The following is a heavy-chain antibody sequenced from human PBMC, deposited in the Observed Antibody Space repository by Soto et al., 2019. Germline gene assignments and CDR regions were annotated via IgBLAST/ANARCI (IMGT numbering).Heavy chain of an antibody. CDR3: AHVVATKYYYYMDV. Sequence: SGPTLVNPTETLTLTCTVSGFSLSNARMGVSWIRQPPGKALEWLAHIFSNDEKSYSTSLKSRLTISKDTSKSQVVLTMTNMDPVDTATYYCAHVVATKYYYYMDVWGKGTTVTVSS. CDR2: IFSNDEK. CDR1: GFSLSNARMG. J-gene: IGHJ6*03. V-gene: IGHV2-26*01. D-gene: IGHD5-12*01.